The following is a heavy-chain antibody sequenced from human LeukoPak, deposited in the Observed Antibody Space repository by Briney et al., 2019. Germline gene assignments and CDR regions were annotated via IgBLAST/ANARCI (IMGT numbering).Heavy chain of an antibody. CDR3: ARELPPVANYRFDH. CDR1: GFTFSNCG. Sequence: QPGRSLRLSCAASGFTFSNCGMHWVRQAPGKGLEWVAVIWYDGSNKYCADSVKGRFTISRDNSKNTLYLQINSLRAEDTAVYYYARELPPVANYRFDHWGQGTLVTVSS. J-gene: IGHJ5*02. D-gene: IGHD1-7*01. CDR2: IWYDGSNK. V-gene: IGHV3-33*01.